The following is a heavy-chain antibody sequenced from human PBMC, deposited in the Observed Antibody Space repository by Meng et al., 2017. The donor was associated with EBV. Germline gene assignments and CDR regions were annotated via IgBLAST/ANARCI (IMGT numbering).Heavy chain of an antibody. Sequence: VKLQDAGAEVKRPGSSVKVAGVTSGGTLRSDAVSWVRQAPGQGLEWMGGLIPMSGAPHYAQKFQDRVTIIADESTSTHSMELNNLRFEDTAMYYCASESGRGFTSDYWGQGTLVTVSS. D-gene: IGHD3-10*01. CDR2: LIPMSGAP. CDR1: GGTLRSDA. V-gene: IGHV1-69*01. CDR3: ASESGRGFTSDY. J-gene: IGHJ4*02.